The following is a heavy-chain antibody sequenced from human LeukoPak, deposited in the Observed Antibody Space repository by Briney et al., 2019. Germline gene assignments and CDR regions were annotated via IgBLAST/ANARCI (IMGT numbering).Heavy chain of an antibody. J-gene: IGHJ6*03. CDR3: ARGEGYSGYDRRGYFYYYMDV. CDR2: IIPIFGTA. CDR1: GGTFSSYA. Sequence: ASVKVSCKASGGTFSSYAISWVRQAPGQGLEWMGGIIPIFGTANYAQKFQGRVTITTDESTSTAYMELSSLRSEDTAVYYCARGEGYSGYDRRGYFYYYMDVWGKGTTVTVSS. D-gene: IGHD5-12*01. V-gene: IGHV1-69*05.